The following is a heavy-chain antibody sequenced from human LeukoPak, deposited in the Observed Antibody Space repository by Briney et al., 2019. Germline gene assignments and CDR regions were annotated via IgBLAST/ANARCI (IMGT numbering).Heavy chain of an antibody. J-gene: IGHJ4*02. V-gene: IGHV3-66*01. CDR1: GFTVSSNY. Sequence: PGGSLRLSCAASGFTVSSNYMSWVRQAPGKGLEWVSVIYSGGSTYYADSVKGRFTISRNNSKNTLYLQMNSLRAEDTAVYYCAAGGYCGGDCYPPDDYWGQGTLVTVSS. D-gene: IGHD2-21*02. CDR2: IYSGGST. CDR3: AAGGYCGGDCYPPDDY.